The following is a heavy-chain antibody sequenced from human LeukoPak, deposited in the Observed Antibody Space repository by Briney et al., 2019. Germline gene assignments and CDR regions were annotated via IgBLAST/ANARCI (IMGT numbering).Heavy chain of an antibody. Sequence: SETLSLTCAVSGGSISSSNWWSWVRQPPGKGLEWIGEIYHSGNTNYNPSLKSRVTMSVDKSKNQFSLKLSSVTAADTAVYYCARGTYYGDSDYWGQGTLVTVSS. D-gene: IGHD4-17*01. CDR2: IYHSGNT. CDR1: GGSISSSNW. V-gene: IGHV4-4*02. CDR3: ARGTYYGDSDY. J-gene: IGHJ4*02.